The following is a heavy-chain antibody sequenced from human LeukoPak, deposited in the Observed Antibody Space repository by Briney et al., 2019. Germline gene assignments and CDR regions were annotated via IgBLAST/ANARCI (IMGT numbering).Heavy chain of an antibody. J-gene: IGHJ5*02. CDR1: GFTFSSYG. V-gene: IGHV3-33*01. CDR2: IWYDGSNK. Sequence: PEGSLRLSCAASGFTFSSYGMHWVRQAPGKGLEWVAVIWYDGSNKYYADSVKGRFTISRDNSKNTLYLQMNSLRAEDTAVYYCARDWNTAMADPWGQGTLVTVSS. D-gene: IGHD5-18*01. CDR3: ARDWNTAMADP.